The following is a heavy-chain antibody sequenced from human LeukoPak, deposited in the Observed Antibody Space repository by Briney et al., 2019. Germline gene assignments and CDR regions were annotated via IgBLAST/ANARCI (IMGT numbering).Heavy chain of an antibody. CDR1: GGSISSYY. D-gene: IGHD6-13*01. Sequence: SETLSLTCTVSGGSISSYYWSWIRQPPGKGLGWIGYIYYTGSTDYNPSLKSRVAISVDTSKNQFSLKLSSVTAADTAVYYCARGSKAAPGTFDYWGQGTLVTVSS. CDR3: ARGSKAAPGTFDY. J-gene: IGHJ4*02. V-gene: IGHV4-59*01. CDR2: IYYTGST.